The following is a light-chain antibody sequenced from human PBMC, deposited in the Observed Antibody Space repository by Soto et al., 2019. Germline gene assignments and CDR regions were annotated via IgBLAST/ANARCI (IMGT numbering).Light chain of an antibody. V-gene: IGLV2-14*01. CDR1: NGDVGGYNF. J-gene: IGLJ1*01. CDR3: SSYTSSSTLV. Sequence: QSALTQPAFVSGSPGQSITISCTGTNGDVGGYNFVSWYQQHPGKVPKLMIYDVTNRPSGVSNRFSGSKSGNTASLTISGLQAEDEADYYCSSYTSSSTLVFGTGTKLTVL. CDR2: DVT.